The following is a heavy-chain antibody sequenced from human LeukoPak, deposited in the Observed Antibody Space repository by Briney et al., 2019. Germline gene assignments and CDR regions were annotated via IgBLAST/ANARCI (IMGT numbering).Heavy chain of an antibody. CDR1: GGSISSSSYY. J-gene: IGHJ4*02. Sequence: MPSETLSLTCTVSGGSISSSSYYWGWIRQPPGKGLEWIGSIYYSGSTYYNPSLKSRVTISVDTSKNQFSLKLSSVTAADTAVYYCARDYSSGWTVSYYFDYWGQGTLVTVSS. D-gene: IGHD6-19*01. CDR3: ARDYSSGWTVSYYFDY. CDR2: IYYSGST. V-gene: IGHV4-39*07.